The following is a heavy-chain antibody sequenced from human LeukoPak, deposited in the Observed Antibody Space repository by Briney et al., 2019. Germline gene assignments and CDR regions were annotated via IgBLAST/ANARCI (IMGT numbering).Heavy chain of an antibody. CDR3: AKPNINYCDSSGFLDDAFDI. CDR1: GFTFSSYA. CDR2: ISGSGGST. J-gene: IGHJ3*02. V-gene: IGHV3-23*01. D-gene: IGHD3-22*01. Sequence: GGSLRLSCAASGFTFSSYAMSWVRQAPGKGLEWVSAISGSGGSTYYADSVKGRFTISRDNSKNTLYLQMNSLRAEDTAVYYCAKPNINYCDSSGFLDDAFDIWGQGTMVTVSS.